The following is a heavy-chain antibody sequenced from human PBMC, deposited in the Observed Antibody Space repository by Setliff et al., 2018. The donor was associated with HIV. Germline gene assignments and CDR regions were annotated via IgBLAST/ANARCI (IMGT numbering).Heavy chain of an antibody. CDR1: GGFFSSTNW. CDR2: IYHTGSA. V-gene: IGHV4-4*02. D-gene: IGHD2-21*01. Sequence: SETLSLTCAVSGGFFSSTNWWGWVRQSPGKGLEWIGEIYHTGSANYNPSLTGRVIISGDKSKNQFSLKFKSVTAADTALYYCVRERRTPSYSTSSGRTYQYNMDVWGKGTTVTVSS. CDR3: VRERRTPSYSTSSGRTYQYNMDV. J-gene: IGHJ6*03.